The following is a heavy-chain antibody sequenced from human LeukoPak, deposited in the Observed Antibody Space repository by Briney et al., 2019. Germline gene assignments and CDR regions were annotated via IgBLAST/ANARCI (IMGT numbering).Heavy chain of an antibody. Sequence: SGTLSLTCAVSGGSISSSNWWSWVRQPPGKGLEWIGEIYHSGSTYYNPSLKSRVTISVDTSKNQFSLKLSSVTAADTAVYYCARVWGLYWYFDLWGRGTLVTVSS. J-gene: IGHJ2*01. CDR2: IYHSGST. CDR3: ARVWGLYWYFDL. D-gene: IGHD3-10*01. CDR1: GGSISSSNW. V-gene: IGHV4-4*02.